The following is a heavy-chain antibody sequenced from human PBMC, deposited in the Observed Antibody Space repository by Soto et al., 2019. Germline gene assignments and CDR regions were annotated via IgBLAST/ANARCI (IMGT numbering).Heavy chain of an antibody. CDR2: ISSSSSYI. CDR3: ASDGEDYGGYNWFDP. V-gene: IGHV3-21*01. Sequence: EVQLVESGGGLVKPGGSLRLSCAASGFTFSSYSMNWVRQAPGKGLEWVSSISSSSSYIYYADSVKGRFTISRDNAKNPLYLQMNSLRAEDTAVYYCASDGEDYGGYNWFDPWGQGTLVTVSS. D-gene: IGHD4-17*01. J-gene: IGHJ5*02. CDR1: GFTFSSYS.